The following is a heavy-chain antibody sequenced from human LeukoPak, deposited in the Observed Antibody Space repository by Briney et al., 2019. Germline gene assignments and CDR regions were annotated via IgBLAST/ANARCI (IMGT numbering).Heavy chain of an antibody. CDR3: ARGGYCGGDCYFYY. D-gene: IGHD2-21*02. CDR2: VYSSGST. CDR1: GGSISSYY. Sequence: SETLSLTCTVSGGSISSYYWSWIRQPPGKGLEWIGRVYSSGSTNYNPSLKSRVSISVDTSKNQFSLRLSSVTAADTAVYYCARGGYCGGDCYFYYWGQGTLVTVSS. V-gene: IGHV4-59*08. J-gene: IGHJ4*02.